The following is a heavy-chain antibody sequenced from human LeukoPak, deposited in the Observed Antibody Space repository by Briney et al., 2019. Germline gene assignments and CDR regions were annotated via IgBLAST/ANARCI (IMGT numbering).Heavy chain of an antibody. D-gene: IGHD2-2*01. J-gene: IGHJ6*03. V-gene: IGHV4-34*01. CDR3: ARRNRVVTSAAGRLYYHYYMDV. CDR1: GFTFSSYA. Sequence: PGGSLRLSCAASGFTFSSYAMSWVRQSPGKGVEWIGEINFSGITKYNPSLKSRLTISADTSKEHFSLTLISVTAADTAVYYCARRNRVVTSAAGRLYYHYYMDVWGNGATVTVSS. CDR2: INFSGIT.